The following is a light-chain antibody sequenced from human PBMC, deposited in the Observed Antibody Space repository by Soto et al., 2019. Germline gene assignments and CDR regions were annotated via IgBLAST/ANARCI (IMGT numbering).Light chain of an antibody. V-gene: IGLV2-8*01. Sequence: QSALTQPPSASGSPGQSVTISCTGTYSDVGGSNYVSWYQQHPGKAPKLVIYEVIQRPSGVPDRFSGSRSGNTASLTVSRLQAGDEADYYCSSNVVGTNLKIFGGGTKVTVL. CDR1: YSDVGGSNY. CDR2: EVI. J-gene: IGLJ2*01. CDR3: SSNVVGTNLKI.